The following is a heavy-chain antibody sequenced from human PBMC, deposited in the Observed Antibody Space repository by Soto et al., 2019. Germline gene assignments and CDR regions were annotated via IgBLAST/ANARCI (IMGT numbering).Heavy chain of an antibody. CDR3: ARHKYSSSWTNNWFDP. V-gene: IGHV4-39*01. Sequence: PSETLSLTCTVSGGSISSSSYYWGWIRQPPGKGLEWIGSIYYSGSTYYNPSLKSRVTISVDTSKNQFSLKLSSVTAADTAVYYCARHKYSSSWTNNWFDPWGQGTLVTVPQ. CDR1: GGSISSSSYY. CDR2: IYYSGST. D-gene: IGHD6-13*01. J-gene: IGHJ5*02.